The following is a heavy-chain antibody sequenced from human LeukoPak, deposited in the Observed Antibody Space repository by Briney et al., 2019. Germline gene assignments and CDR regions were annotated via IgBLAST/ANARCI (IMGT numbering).Heavy chain of an antibody. D-gene: IGHD3-3*01. CDR2: ISAYNGNT. CDR1: GYTFTSYG. Sequence: ASVKVSCKASGYTFTSYGISWVRQAPGQGLEWMGWISAYNGNTNYAQKLQGRVTMTTDTSTSTAYMGLRSLRSDDTAVYYCARGTRGYDFWSGYYYGMDVWGQGTTVTVSS. J-gene: IGHJ6*02. CDR3: ARGTRGYDFWSGYYYGMDV. V-gene: IGHV1-18*01.